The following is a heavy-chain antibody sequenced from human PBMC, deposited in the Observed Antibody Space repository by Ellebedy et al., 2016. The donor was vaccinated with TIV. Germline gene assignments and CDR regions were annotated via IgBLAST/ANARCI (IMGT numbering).Heavy chain of an antibody. V-gene: IGHV3-30*18. Sequence: GGSLRLSXAASGFRFSSYGMHWVRQAPGKGLEWVAVISSDGSDKYYADSVKGRFTISRDNSKNTLYLQMNSLRAEDTAVYYCAKGVYDSSLSGLDVWGQGTTVIVSS. CDR2: ISSDGSDK. D-gene: IGHD3-22*01. J-gene: IGHJ6*02. CDR1: GFRFSSYG. CDR3: AKGVYDSSLSGLDV.